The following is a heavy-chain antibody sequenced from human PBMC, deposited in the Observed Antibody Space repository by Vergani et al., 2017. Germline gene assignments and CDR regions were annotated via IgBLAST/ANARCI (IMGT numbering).Heavy chain of an antibody. CDR2: MFYSGTT. D-gene: IGHD2-15*01. CDR3: TRHWAVVAANNWFDP. J-gene: IGHJ5*02. CDR1: DGSINSRSYY. Sequence: QLLLQDSGPGQVKPSETLSLTCGVSDGSINSRSYYWAWIRQPPGKGLEWIGMMFYSGTTYYNPSLKSRVTMSVDTSKSQFSRKLSSVTAADTAVYYCTRHWAVVAANNWFDPWGQGTLVTVSS. V-gene: IGHV4-39*01.